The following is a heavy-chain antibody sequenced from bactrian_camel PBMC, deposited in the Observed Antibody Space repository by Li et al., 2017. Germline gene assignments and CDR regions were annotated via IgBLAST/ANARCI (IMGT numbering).Heavy chain of an antibody. Sequence: VQLVESGGGSVRAGGSLRLSCAVSGYTYTSYCMGWFRQATGEERERVATIDSVGFTTYGDAVRGRFTISKDNDKTVYLEMNNLQPEDTAMYYCARKRRFGSCIDDMTAGDYWGQGTQVTVS. V-gene: IGHV3S31*01. CDR3: ARKRRFGSCIDDMTAGDY. CDR1: GYTYTSYC. J-gene: IGHJ4*01. D-gene: IGHD5*01. CDR2: IDSVGFTT.